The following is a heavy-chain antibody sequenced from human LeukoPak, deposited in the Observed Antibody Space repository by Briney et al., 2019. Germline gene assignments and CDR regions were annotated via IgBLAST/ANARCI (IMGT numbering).Heavy chain of an antibody. J-gene: IGHJ4*02. D-gene: IGHD3-22*01. CDR3: ASRGYYDSSGYQTPPFDY. Sequence: SETLSLTCTVSGGSISSYYWSWIRQPPGKGLEWIGRIYTSGSTNYNPSLKSRVTISVDKSKNQFSLKLSSVTAADTAVYYCASRGYYDSSGYQTPPFDYWGQGTLVTVSS. CDR1: GGSISSYY. V-gene: IGHV4-4*07. CDR2: IYTSGST.